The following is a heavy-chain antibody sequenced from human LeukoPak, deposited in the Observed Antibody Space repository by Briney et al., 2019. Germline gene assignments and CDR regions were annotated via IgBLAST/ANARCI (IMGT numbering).Heavy chain of an antibody. V-gene: IGHV3-23*01. D-gene: IGHD5-24*01. J-gene: IGHJ3*02. CDR2: ISNTGGST. Sequence: GGSLRLSCAASGFSFNTYAMSWVRQAPGKGLEWVSAISNTGGSTYYADSVKGRFTISRDKSKNTLSLQMNSLRAEDTAVYYCARDRDGYKQGAFDIWGQGTMVTVSS. CDR3: ARDRDGYKQGAFDI. CDR1: GFSFNTYA.